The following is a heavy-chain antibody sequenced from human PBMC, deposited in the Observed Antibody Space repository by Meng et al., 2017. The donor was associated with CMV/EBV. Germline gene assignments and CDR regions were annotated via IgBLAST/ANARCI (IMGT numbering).Heavy chain of an antibody. D-gene: IGHD6-19*01. V-gene: IGHV1-46*01. CDR2: INPSGGST. Sequence: QGTLGELGVELNTPCAPWKVSSNASGSTFTSSDMNCLRQAPGQGLEWMGIINPSGGSTSYAQKFQGRVTMTRDTSTSTVYMELSSLRSEDTAVYYCARDPHSGWLDYWGQGTLVTVSS. CDR1: GSTFTSSD. CDR3: ARDPHSGWLDY. J-gene: IGHJ4*02.